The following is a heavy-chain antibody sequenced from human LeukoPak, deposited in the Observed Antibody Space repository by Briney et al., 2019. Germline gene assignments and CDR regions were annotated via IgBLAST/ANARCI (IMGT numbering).Heavy chain of an antibody. V-gene: IGHV1-8*01. CDR1: GYTLTNYD. CDR3: TRETSSRYFDY. J-gene: IGHJ4*02. CDR2: MNPNSGRT. Sequence: ASVKVSCKASGYTLTNYDINWVRQPTGQGLEWMGWMNPNSGRTGYAQNFQGRITITRNTSISTAYMELSSLRSEDTAVYYCTRETSSRYFDYWGQGTLVTVSS.